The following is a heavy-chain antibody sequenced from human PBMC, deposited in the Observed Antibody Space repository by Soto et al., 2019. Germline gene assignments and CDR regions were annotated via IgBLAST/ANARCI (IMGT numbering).Heavy chain of an antibody. CDR2: IGSAHDP. CDR1: GFTFSSYA. Sequence: PGGSLRLSCAASGFTFSSYAMSWVRQAPGKGLEWVSAIGSAHDPYYLGSVKGRFSISGENAKNSLYLQMNSLTTGDTAVYYCARAYLGRLPRRADYYYALDVWGQGTTVTVSS. V-gene: IGHV3-13*05. D-gene: IGHD1-26*01. CDR3: ARAYLGRLPRRADYYYALDV. J-gene: IGHJ6*02.